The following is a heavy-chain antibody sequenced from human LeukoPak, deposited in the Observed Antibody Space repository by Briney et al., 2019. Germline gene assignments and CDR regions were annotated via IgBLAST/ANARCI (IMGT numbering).Heavy chain of an antibody. CDR2: IYYSGSI. CDR1: GGSISSSSCY. V-gene: IGHV4-39*01. D-gene: IGHD4-23*01. J-gene: IGHJ4*02. Sequence: SQTLSLTCTVSGGSISSSSCYWGWIRQPPGKGLEWIGSIYYSGSIYYNPSLQSRVTISVDTSKNQFSLKLTSVTASDTAVYYCARITVVTTDYWGQGTLVTVSS. CDR3: ARITVVTTDY.